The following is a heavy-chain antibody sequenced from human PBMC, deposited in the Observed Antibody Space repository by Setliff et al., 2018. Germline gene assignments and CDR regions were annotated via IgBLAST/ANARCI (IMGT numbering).Heavy chain of an antibody. CDR3: ARDVGGEGYFDS. CDR1: GGSVRGYY. J-gene: IGHJ4*02. D-gene: IGHD3-10*01. V-gene: IGHV4-59*02. Sequence: SETLSLTCTVSGGSVRGYYWSWIRQPPGKGLEWIGYMYYSGDTNYNPSLKSRVTTSVDTSKNQFSLKLSAVTAADTAVYYCARDVGGEGYFDSWGQGTLVTVSS. CDR2: MYYSGDT.